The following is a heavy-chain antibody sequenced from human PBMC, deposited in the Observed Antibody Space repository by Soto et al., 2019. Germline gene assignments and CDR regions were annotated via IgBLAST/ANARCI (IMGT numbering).Heavy chain of an antibody. J-gene: IGHJ4*02. V-gene: IGHV3-23*01. D-gene: IGHD2-2*01. CDR2: ISDSGDIT. CDR3: VKGNQLLRYYFEY. CDR1: EFTFSTYA. Sequence: GGSLRLSCAASEFTFSTYAMTWVRQAPGRGLQWVATISDSGDITYYADSVKGRFTISRDNSRNTLYLQMTSLRVEDTAVYYCVKGNQLLRYYFEYWGRGALVTVAS.